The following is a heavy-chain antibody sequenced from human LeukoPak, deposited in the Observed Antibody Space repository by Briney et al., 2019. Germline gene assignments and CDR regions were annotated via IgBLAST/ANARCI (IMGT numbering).Heavy chain of an antibody. V-gene: IGHV4-39*01. CDR2: IYYSGST. J-gene: IGHJ4*02. D-gene: IGHD5-24*01. CDR1: GGSISSSSYY. Sequence: SETLSLTCTVSGGSISSSSYYWGWICQPPGKGLEWIWSIYYSGSTYYNPSLKSRVTISVDTSKNQFSLKLSSVTAADTAVYYCAVEIATIGPRESNDYWGQGTLVTVSS. CDR3: AVEIATIGPRESNDY.